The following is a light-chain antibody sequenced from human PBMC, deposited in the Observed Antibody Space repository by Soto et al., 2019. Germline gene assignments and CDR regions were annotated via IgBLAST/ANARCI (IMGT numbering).Light chain of an antibody. CDR3: QLYYRSLYT. J-gene: IGKJ2*01. CDR1: QSVSSNY. CDR2: DAS. Sequence: EIVLTQSPGTLSLSPGETATLSCRASQSVSSNYIAWYHQKPGQATRLLIYDASSRATGIPDRFSGSGSGTDFALTISRLEPEDFAVYYCQLYYRSLYTFAQGPKLEI. V-gene: IGKV3-20*01.